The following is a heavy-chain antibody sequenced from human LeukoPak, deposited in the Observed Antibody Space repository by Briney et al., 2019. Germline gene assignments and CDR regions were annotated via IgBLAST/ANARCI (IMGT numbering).Heavy chain of an antibody. CDR1: GGSISSGSYF. CDR2: INTSGST. V-gene: IGHV4-61*02. Sequence: SQTLSLTCTVSGGSISSGSYFWTWIRQPAGKRLEWIGRINTSGSTNYNPSLKSRVTISVDTSKNQFSLKLSSVTAADTAVFFCAREGYTSSWYSGYYYFDYWGQGTLVPVSS. J-gene: IGHJ4*02. CDR3: AREGYTSSWYSGYYYFDY. D-gene: IGHD6-13*01.